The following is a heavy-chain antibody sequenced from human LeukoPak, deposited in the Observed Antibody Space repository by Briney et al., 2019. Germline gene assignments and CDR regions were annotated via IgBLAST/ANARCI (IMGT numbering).Heavy chain of an antibody. CDR3: ARLGYCSGGSCYFDY. CDR2: IYWNGGST. D-gene: IGHD2-15*01. V-gene: IGHV3-20*04. CDR1: GFTFDDYG. Sequence: RSGGSLRLSCAASGFTFDDYGMSWVRQAPGKGLEWVSGIYWNGGSTGYADSVKGRFTIPRDNAKNSLYLQMNSLRAEDTALYYCARLGYCSGGSCYFDYWGQGTLVTVSS. J-gene: IGHJ4*02.